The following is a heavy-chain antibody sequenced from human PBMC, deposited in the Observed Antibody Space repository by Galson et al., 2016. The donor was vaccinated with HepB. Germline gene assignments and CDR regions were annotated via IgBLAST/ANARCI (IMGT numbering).Heavy chain of an antibody. CDR3: LSDRRVGPLVPRGLVG. CDR2: LKEDGSED. D-gene: IGHD3-10*01. V-gene: IGHV3-7*01. CDR1: GFTFNSYW. J-gene: IGHJ4*02. Sequence: SLRLSCATSGFTFNSYWMAWVRQAPGKGLEWVADLKEDGSEDYYADSVKGRFTISRDNAKNSLYLQMNSLRDEDTAGYFCLSDRRVGPLVPRGLVGGGQGTLVAVSS.